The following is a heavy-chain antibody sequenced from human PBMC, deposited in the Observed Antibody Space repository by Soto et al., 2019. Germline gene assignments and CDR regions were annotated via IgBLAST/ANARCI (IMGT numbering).Heavy chain of an antibody. J-gene: IGHJ6*02. CDR3: ARDGPHDGYYYYGMDV. CDR2: IYYSGST. Sequence: ASETLSLTCTVSGGSISSGGYYWSWIRQHPGKGLEWIGYIYYSGSTYYNPSLKSRVTISVDTSKNQFSLKLSSVTAADTAVYYCARDGPHDGYYYYGMDVWGQGTTVTVSS. V-gene: IGHV4-31*03. CDR1: GGSISSGGYY.